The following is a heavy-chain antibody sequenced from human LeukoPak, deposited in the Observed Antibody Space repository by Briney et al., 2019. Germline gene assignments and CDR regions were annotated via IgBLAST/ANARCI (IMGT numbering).Heavy chain of an antibody. V-gene: IGHV4-61*01. D-gene: IGHD4-17*01. CDR1: GGSVSSGNFY. CDR2: IYNNGNT. J-gene: IGHJ4*02. CDR3: ARVEKYGDLDY. Sequence: PSETLSLTCIVSGGSVSSGNFYWNWIRQPPGEGLEWIGYIYNNGNTNYNPSLKSRVTISVDKSKNQFSLKLSSVTAADTAVYYCARVEKYGDLDYWGQGTLVTVSS.